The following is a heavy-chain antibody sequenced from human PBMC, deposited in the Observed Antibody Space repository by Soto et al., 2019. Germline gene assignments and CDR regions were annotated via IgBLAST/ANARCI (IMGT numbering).Heavy chain of an antibody. Sequence: QVLLQESGPGLVKPSETLSLTCTVSGGSISSYYWSWIRQPPGKGLEWIGYIYYSGSTNYNPSLKSRVTISVDTSKNQFSLKLSSVTAADTAVYYCARRYGSAFDFWGQGTMVTVSS. CDR3: ARRYGSAFDF. D-gene: IGHD3-10*01. J-gene: IGHJ3*01. CDR2: IYYSGST. V-gene: IGHV4-59*01. CDR1: GGSISSYY.